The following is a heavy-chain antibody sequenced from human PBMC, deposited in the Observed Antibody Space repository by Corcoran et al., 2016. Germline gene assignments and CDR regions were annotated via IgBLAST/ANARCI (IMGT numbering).Heavy chain of an antibody. CDR1: GFTFSSYG. J-gene: IGHJ5*02. Sequence: QVQLVESGGGVVQPGRSLRLSCAASGFTFSSYGMHWVRQAPGKGLEWVAVIWYDGSNKYYADSVKGRFTISRDNSKNTLYLQMNSLRAEDTAGYDCAGEDSSGWYGGGGNWFDPWGQGTLVTVSS. D-gene: IGHD6-19*01. CDR3: AGEDSSGWYGGGGNWFDP. CDR2: IWYDGSNK. V-gene: IGHV3-33*01.